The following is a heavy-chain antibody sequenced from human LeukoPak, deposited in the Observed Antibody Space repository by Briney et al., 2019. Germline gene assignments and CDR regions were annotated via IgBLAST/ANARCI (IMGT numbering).Heavy chain of an antibody. J-gene: IGHJ4*02. CDR2: INTDGSST. CDR1: GFTFSSYW. D-gene: IGHD3-3*01. V-gene: IGHV3-74*01. Sequence: PGGSLRLSCAASGFTFSSYWMYWVRQAPGKGLVWVSRINTDGSSTSYADSVKGRFTISRDNAKNTLYLQMNSLRAEDTAVYYCARDNDFWSGYSHFDYWGQGTLVTVSS. CDR3: ARDNDFWSGYSHFDY.